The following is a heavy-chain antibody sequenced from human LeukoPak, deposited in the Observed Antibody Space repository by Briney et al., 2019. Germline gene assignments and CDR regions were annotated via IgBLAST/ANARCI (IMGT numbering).Heavy chain of an antibody. CDR2: ISGSGGST. Sequence: PGGSLRLSCAASGFTFSTYAMTWVRQAPGKGLEWISGISGSGGSTYYADSVKGRFTISRDNSKNTLYLQMNSLRAEDTAVYYCARAPSGAYCSASNCGYLAYWGQGTLVTVSS. V-gene: IGHV3-23*01. CDR3: ARAPSGAYCSASNCGYLAY. CDR1: GFTFSTYA. D-gene: IGHD2-15*01. J-gene: IGHJ4*02.